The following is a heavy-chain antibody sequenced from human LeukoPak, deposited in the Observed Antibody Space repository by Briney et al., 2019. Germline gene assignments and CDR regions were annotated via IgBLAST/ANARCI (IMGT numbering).Heavy chain of an antibody. D-gene: IGHD3-22*01. J-gene: IGHJ4*02. V-gene: IGHV3-21*01. CDR2: ITSSSIYK. CDR3: AREILTYYYDSSGYYLHFDY. CDR1: GFTFSRYN. Sequence: GGPLRLSCAASGFTFSRYNMNWVRQALGKGLEWVSSITSSSIYKYYADSMKGRFTISRDNAKNSLYLQMDSLRAEDTAVYYCAREILTYYYDSSGYYLHFDYWGQGTLVTVSS.